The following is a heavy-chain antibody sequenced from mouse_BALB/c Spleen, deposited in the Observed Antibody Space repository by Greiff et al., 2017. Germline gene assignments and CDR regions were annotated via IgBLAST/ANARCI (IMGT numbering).Heavy chain of an antibody. CDR2: ISSGGST. CDR1: GFTFSSYA. CDR3: ARGIYYGNYPYFDY. D-gene: IGHD2-1*01. J-gene: IGHJ2*01. Sequence: EVKVVESGGGLVKPGGSLKLSCAASGFTFSSYAMSWVRQTPEKRLEWVASISSGGSTYYPDSVKGRFTISRDNARNILYLQMSSLRSEDTAMYYCARGIYYGNYPYFDYWGQGTTLTVSS. V-gene: IGHV5-6-5*01.